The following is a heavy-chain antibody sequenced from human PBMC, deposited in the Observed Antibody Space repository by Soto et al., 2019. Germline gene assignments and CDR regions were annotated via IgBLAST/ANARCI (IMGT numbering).Heavy chain of an antibody. Sequence: SVKVSCKASGGTFSSYAISWVRQAPGQGLEWVGGIIPIFGTANYAQKFQGRVTITADESTSTAYMELSSLRSEDTAVYYCARATGFGYYYYGMDVWGQGTTVTVSS. CDR2: IIPIFGTA. D-gene: IGHD4-17*01. CDR1: GGTFSSYA. CDR3: ARATGFGYYYYGMDV. V-gene: IGHV1-69*13. J-gene: IGHJ6*02.